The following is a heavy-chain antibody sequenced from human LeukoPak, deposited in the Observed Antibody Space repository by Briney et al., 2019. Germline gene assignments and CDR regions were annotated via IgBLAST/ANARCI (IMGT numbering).Heavy chain of an antibody. V-gene: IGHV3-23*01. J-gene: IGHJ4*02. CDR2: ISGSGGST. D-gene: IGHD6-13*01. Sequence: GGSLRLSCAASGFTFSNYAMSWVRQAPGKGLEWVSGISGSGGSTFYADSVKGRFTISRDNSKNTLYLQMNSLRAEDTAVYYCAKSRSSSWYWSFDYWGQGTLVTVSS. CDR3: AKSRSSSWYWSFDY. CDR1: GFTFSNYA.